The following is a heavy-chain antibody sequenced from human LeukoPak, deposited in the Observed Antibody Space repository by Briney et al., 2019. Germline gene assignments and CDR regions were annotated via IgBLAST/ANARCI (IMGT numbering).Heavy chain of an antibody. Sequence: PSETLSLTRTVSGDSISSSTYSTTYYWGWIRQPPGKGLEWIGSITYSGTTHYNASLKSRVTISVDTSKNQFSLRLSSVTAADTAVYFCARHGGRYNWSPSDWGQGTLVTVSA. CDR1: GDSISSSTYSTTYY. D-gene: IGHD1-20*01. CDR3: ARHGGRYNWSPSD. CDR2: ITYSGTT. V-gene: IGHV4-39*01. J-gene: IGHJ4*02.